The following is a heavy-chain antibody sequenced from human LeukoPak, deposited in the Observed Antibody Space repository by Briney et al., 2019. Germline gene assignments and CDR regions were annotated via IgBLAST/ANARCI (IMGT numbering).Heavy chain of an antibody. CDR3: ARLTTKNY. D-gene: IGHD4-11*01. Sequence: ASVKVSCKASGYTFTGYYMHWVRQAPGQGLEWMGWINPTSGGTNYAQNFQGRVTMTRDTSISTAYMELSRLGSGDTALYYWARLTTKNYWGQGTLVNAS. J-gene: IGHJ4*02. CDR1: GYTFTGYY. V-gene: IGHV1-2*02. CDR2: INPTSGGT.